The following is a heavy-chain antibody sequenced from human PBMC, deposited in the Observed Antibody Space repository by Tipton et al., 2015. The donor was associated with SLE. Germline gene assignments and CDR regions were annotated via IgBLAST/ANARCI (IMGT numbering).Heavy chain of an antibody. J-gene: IGHJ4*02. D-gene: IGHD6-13*01. Sequence: SLRLSCAASGFTFSSYAMHWVRQAPGKELEWVAVISYDGGNKYYADSVKGRFTISRDNSKNTLYLQMNSLRAEDTAVYYCARETAAAGYFFDYWGQGTLVTVSS. V-gene: IGHV3-30*04. CDR1: GFTFSSYA. CDR2: ISYDGGNK. CDR3: ARETAAAGYFFDY.